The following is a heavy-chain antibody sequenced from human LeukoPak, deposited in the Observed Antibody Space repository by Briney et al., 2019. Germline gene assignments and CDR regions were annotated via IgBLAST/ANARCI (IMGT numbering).Heavy chain of an antibody. D-gene: IGHD6-6*01. CDR1: GGSFSGYY. Sequence: SETLSLTCAVYGGSFSGYYWSWIRQPPGKGLEWIGEINHSGSTNYNPSLTSRVTISVDTSKNQFSLKLSSVTAADTAVYYCAREQGSSGYFDYWGQGTLVTVSS. CDR2: INHSGST. V-gene: IGHV4-34*01. CDR3: AREQGSSGYFDY. J-gene: IGHJ4*02.